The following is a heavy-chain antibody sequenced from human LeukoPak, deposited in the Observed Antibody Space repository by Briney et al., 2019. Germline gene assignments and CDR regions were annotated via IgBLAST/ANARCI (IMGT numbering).Heavy chain of an antibody. CDR2: IYNGGST. V-gene: IGHV3-53*01. CDR1: GFTVSSNY. D-gene: IGHD5-12*01. J-gene: IGHJ3*02. Sequence: PGGSLRLSCAASGFTVSSNYMSWVRQAPGKGLEWVSVIYNGGSTYYADSVKGRFTISRDNSKNTLYLQMNSLRAEDTAVYYCARDVALDGYDHDAFDIWGQGTMVTVSS. CDR3: ARDVALDGYDHDAFDI.